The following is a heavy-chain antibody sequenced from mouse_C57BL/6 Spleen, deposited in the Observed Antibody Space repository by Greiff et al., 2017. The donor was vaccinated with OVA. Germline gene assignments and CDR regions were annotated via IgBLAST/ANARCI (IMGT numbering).Heavy chain of an antibody. CDR3: AYDEAWFAY. V-gene: IGHV1-66*01. CDR2: IYPGSGNT. D-gene: IGHD2-12*01. Sequence: QVQLQQSGPELVKPRASVKISCKASGYSFTSYYIHWVKQRPGQGLEWIGWIYPGSGNTKYNEKFKGKATLTADTSSSTAYMQLSSLTSEDSAVYYCAYDEAWFAYWGQGTLVTVSA. J-gene: IGHJ3*01. CDR1: GYSFTSYY.